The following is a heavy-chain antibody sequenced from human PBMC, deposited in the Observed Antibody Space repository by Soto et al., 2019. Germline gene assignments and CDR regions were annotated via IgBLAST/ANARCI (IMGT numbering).Heavy chain of an antibody. J-gene: IGHJ4*02. V-gene: IGHV3-23*01. Sequence: EVQLLESGGDLVQPGGSLRLSCVASGFTFSNFGMSWVRQAPGQGLQWVSIIGVDGVTTYYADSVRGRFTISRANSKNTLYLQMNSLRAEDTAIYYCVKDRTMAALNDYFDYWGQGTLVTVSS. CDR3: VKDRTMAALNDYFDY. D-gene: IGHD6-19*01. CDR1: GFTFSNFG. CDR2: IGVDGVTT.